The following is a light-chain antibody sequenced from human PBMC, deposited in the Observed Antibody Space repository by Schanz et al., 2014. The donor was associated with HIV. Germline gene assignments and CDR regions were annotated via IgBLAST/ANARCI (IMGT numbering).Light chain of an antibody. J-gene: IGKJ2*01. CDR3: QQRSNWYT. CDR2: GAS. Sequence: EIVLTQSPDTLSLSPGERATLSCRASQSVSSSYLAWYQQKPGQAPRLLIYGASSRATGIPDRFSGSGSGTEFTLTISSLQSEDFAVYYCQQRSNWYTFGQGTKLEIK. CDR1: QSVSSSY. V-gene: IGKV3D-20*02.